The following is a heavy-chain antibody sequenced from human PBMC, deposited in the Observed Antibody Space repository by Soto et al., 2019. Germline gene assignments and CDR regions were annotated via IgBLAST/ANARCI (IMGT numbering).Heavy chain of an antibody. CDR2: IWYDGSNK. CDR1: GFTFSSYG. Sequence: GGSLRLSCAASGFTFSSYGMHRVRQPPGKGLEWVAVIWYDGSNKYYADSVKGRFTITRDNSKNTLYLQMNSLRAEDTAVYYCSRALGAGVRGVRLYYFDYWGQGTLVTVSS. D-gene: IGHD3-10*01. CDR3: SRALGAGVRGVRLYYFDY. V-gene: IGHV3-33*01. J-gene: IGHJ4*02.